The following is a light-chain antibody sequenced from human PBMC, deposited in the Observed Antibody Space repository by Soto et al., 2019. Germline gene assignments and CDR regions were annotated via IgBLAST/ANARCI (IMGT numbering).Light chain of an antibody. CDR3: SSSAGIYHYLV. J-gene: IGLJ3*02. CDR1: SSDVGNYNL. Sequence: QSVLTQPASVSGSAGQSITISCTGTSSDVGNYNLVSWYLHHPGKAPKLLIYEVNKRPSGVPDRFSGSKSGYTASLTVSGLQTEDEAFYYCSSSAGIYHYLVFGGGTKLTVL. V-gene: IGLV2-14*02. CDR2: EVN.